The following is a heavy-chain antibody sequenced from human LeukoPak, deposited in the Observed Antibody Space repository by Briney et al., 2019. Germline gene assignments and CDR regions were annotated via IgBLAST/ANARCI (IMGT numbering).Heavy chain of an antibody. Sequence: ASVKVSCKASGYTFTSYYMHWVRQAPGQGLEWMGIINPSGGSTSYAQKFQGRVTMTRDTSTSTVYMELSSLRSEDTAVYYCAREGPEGYCSSTSCYYFDYWGQGTLVTVSS. D-gene: IGHD2-2*01. CDR3: AREGPEGYCSSTSCYYFDY. V-gene: IGHV1-46*01. CDR2: INPSGGST. J-gene: IGHJ4*02. CDR1: GYTFTSYY.